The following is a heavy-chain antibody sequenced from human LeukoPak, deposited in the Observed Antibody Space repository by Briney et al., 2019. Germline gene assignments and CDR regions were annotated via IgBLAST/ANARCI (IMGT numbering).Heavy chain of an antibody. V-gene: IGHV4-38-2*01. CDR1: GYSMRGGYY. CDR3: ARVARGSGWFYFDY. J-gene: IGHJ4*02. D-gene: IGHD6-19*01. CDR2: IYHSGST. Sequence: SETLSLTCAVSGYSMRGGYYWGWIRQPPGKGLEWIGSIYHSGSTYYNPSLKSRVTISVDTSKNQFSLKLSSVTAADTAVYYCARVARGSGWFYFDYWGQGTLVTVSS.